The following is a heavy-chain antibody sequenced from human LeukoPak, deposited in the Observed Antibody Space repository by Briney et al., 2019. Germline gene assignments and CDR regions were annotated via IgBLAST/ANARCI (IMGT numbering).Heavy chain of an antibody. V-gene: IGHV3-23*01. CDR3: TIFGVVTNNWFDP. J-gene: IGHJ5*02. CDR2: ISGSGGST. D-gene: IGHD3-3*01. Sequence: PGGSLRLFCAASGFTFSSYAMSWVRQAPGKGLEWVSAISGSGGSTYYADSVKGRFTISRDNSKNTLYLQMNSLRAEDTAVYYCTIFGVVTNNWFDPWGQGTLVTVS. CDR1: GFTFSSYA.